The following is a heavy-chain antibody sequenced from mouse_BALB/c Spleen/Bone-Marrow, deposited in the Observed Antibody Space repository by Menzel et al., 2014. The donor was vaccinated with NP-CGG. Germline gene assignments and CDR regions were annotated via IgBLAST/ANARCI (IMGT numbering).Heavy chain of an antibody. Sequence: EVQLQQSGAVLVKPGASVKLSCTASGFNIKDTYMHWVKQRPEQGLEWIGRIDPANGNTKYDPKFQGKATITADTSSNTAYLQLSSLTSEDSAVYYCASSYYGRAWFAYWGQGTLVTVSA. CDR2: IDPANGNT. J-gene: IGHJ3*01. CDR3: ASSYYGRAWFAY. CDR1: GFNIKDTY. V-gene: IGHV14-3*02. D-gene: IGHD1-1*01.